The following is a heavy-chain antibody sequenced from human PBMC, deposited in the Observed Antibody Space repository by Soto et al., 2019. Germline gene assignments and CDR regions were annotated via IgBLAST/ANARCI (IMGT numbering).Heavy chain of an antibody. V-gene: IGHV1-69*02. CDR2: IIPILGIA. D-gene: IGHD4-4*01. J-gene: IGHJ5*02. CDR1: GGTFSSYT. Sequence: QVQLVQSVAEVKKPGSSVKVSCKASGGTFSSYTISWVRQAPGQGLEWMGRIIPILGIANYAQKFQGRVTSTEDKSPSAAHVGLSSLRSEDTAVYYCASYPRTVTTSKSRWFDPWGQGTLVTVAA. CDR3: ASYPRTVTTSKSRWFDP.